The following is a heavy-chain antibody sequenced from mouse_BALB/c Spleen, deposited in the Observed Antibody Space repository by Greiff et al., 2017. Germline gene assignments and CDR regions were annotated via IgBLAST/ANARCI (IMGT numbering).Heavy chain of an antibody. CDR2: IWSGGST. CDR1: GFSLTSYG. Sequence: QVQLQQSGPGLVQPSQSLSITCPVSGFSLTSYGVHWVRQSPGKGLEWLGVIWSGGSTDYNAAFISRLSISKDNSKSQVFFKMNSLQANDTAIYYCARNRGALRAMDYWGQGTSVTVSS. CDR3: ARNRGALRAMDY. J-gene: IGHJ4*01. V-gene: IGHV2-2*02. D-gene: IGHD1-3*01.